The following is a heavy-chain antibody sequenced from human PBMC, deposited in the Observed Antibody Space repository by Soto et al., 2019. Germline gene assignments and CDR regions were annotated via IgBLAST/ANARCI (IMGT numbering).Heavy chain of an antibody. CDR1: GFTVSSNY. V-gene: IGHV3-53*01. CDR2: IYSGGGT. Sequence: GGSLRLSCAASGFTVSSNYMSWVRQAPGKGLEWVSVIYSGGGTYYADSVKGRFTISRDNSKNTLYLQMNSLRAEDTAVYYCARGSYYYDSSDPWGQGTLVTVSS. J-gene: IGHJ5*02. D-gene: IGHD3-22*01. CDR3: ARGSYYYDSSDP.